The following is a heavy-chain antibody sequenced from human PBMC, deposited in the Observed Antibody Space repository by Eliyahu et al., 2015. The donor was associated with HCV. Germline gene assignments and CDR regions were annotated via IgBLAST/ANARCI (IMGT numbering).Heavy chain of an antibody. CDR1: GFXFSSYS. D-gene: IGHD3-10*01. J-gene: IGHJ5*02. CDR3: ARLGYYGSGEELDP. Sequence: EVQLVESGGGLVQPGGSLRLSCAASGFXFSSYSMXWVRXAPGKGLEWVANIKQEGSDKYYVHSVKGRFTISRDNAKNSLYLQMNSLRVEDTAVYYCARLGYYGSGEELDPWGQGTLVTVSS. CDR2: IKQEGSDK. V-gene: IGHV3-7*01.